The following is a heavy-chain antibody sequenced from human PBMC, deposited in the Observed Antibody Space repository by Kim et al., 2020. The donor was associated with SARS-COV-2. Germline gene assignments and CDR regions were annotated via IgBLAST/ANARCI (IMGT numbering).Heavy chain of an antibody. J-gene: IGHJ4*02. V-gene: IGHV3-11*03. CDR3: ARSRYCSSTSCYAVSYYFDY. D-gene: IGHD2-2*01. Sequence: RFTISRDNAKNSLYLQMNSLRAEDTAVYYCARSRYCSSTSCYAVSYYFDYWGQGTLVTVSS.